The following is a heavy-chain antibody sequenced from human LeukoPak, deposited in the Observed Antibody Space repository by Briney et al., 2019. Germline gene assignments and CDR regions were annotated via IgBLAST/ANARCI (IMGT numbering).Heavy chain of an antibody. Sequence: GASVKVSCKASGYTFTSYDINWVRQATGQGLEWMGWMNPNSANTGYAQKFQGRVTMTRDTSIGTAYMELSSLRPEDTAVYYCARGFGAHDYDIDYWGQGTLVTVSS. CDR1: GYTFTSYD. CDR3: ARGFGAHDYDIDY. CDR2: MNPNSANT. D-gene: IGHD4-17*01. J-gene: IGHJ4*02. V-gene: IGHV1-8*01.